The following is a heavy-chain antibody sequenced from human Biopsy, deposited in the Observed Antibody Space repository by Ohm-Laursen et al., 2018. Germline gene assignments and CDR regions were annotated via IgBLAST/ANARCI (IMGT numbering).Heavy chain of an antibody. V-gene: IGHV4-59*12. CDR3: ASAGYNPDWNFDL. D-gene: IGHD5-24*01. Sequence: SETLSLTCTVSGGPIGSYYWSWIRQPPGKELEWIGYIYFTGRTSYNPSLKSRVTMSVNTSKKQFSLRRISVTAADTAVYYCASAGYNPDWNFDLWGRGTRVTVSS. CDR2: IYFTGRT. CDR1: GGPIGSYY. J-gene: IGHJ2*01.